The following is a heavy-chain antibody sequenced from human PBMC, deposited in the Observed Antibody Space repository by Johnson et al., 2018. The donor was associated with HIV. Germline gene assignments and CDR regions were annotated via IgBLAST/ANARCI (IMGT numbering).Heavy chain of an antibody. CDR3: ASQLGATGAFDI. Sequence: VQLVESGGGLVQPGGSLRLSCAASGFTFSSYSMNWVRQAPGKGLEWVSYISSCRSTIYYADSVKGRFTISRDNAKNSLYLQMNSLRAEDTALYYCASQLGATGAFDIWGQGTMVTVSS. D-gene: IGHD1-26*01. CDR1: GFTFSSYS. J-gene: IGHJ3*02. CDR2: ISSCRSTI. V-gene: IGHV3-48*01.